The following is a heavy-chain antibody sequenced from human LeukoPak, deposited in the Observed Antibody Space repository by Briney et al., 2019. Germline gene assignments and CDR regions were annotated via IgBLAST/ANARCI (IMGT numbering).Heavy chain of an antibody. CDR1: GGSISSSSYS. CDR3: ARGLMMAVAGRGEFHY. Sequence: SETLSLTCTVSGGSISSSSYSWGWIRQPPGKGLGWIGSIYYSGVTYYNPSLKSRVTISVDTSKNQFSLKLSSVTAADTAVYYCARGLMMAVAGRGEFHYWGQGTLVTVSS. CDR2: IYYSGVT. D-gene: IGHD6-13*01. J-gene: IGHJ4*02. V-gene: IGHV4-39*01.